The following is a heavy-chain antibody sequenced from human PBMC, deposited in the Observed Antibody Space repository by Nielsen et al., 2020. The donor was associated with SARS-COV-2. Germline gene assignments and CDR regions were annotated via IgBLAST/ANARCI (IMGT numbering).Heavy chain of an antibody. Sequence: GEFLKISCAASGFSFSNYAMHWVRQAPGKGLEYVSVISGDGDTTYEAKSVGGRFTISRDNSKNTLYLQMGSLRAEDTAVYFCARGDHDFWSGFSTYWGQGTLVTVSS. J-gene: IGHJ4*02. V-gene: IGHV3-64*01. CDR2: ISGDGDTT. D-gene: IGHD3-3*01. CDR3: ARGDHDFWSGFSTY. CDR1: GFSFSNYA.